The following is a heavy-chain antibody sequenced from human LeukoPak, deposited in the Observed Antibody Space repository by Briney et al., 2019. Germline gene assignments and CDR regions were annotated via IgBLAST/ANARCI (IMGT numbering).Heavy chain of an antibody. CDR3: AKKWSGDYDSSGVNDAFDI. J-gene: IGHJ3*02. V-gene: IGHV3-7*01. CDR1: EFTFSMYW. CDR2: IKQDGSEK. D-gene: IGHD3-22*01. Sequence: GGSLRLSCEASEFTFSMYWMSWVRQAPGKGLEWVADIKQDGSEKYYVDSVKDRFTISRDNSKNTLYLQMNSLRAEDTAVYYCAKKWSGDYDSSGVNDAFDIWGQGTMVTVSS.